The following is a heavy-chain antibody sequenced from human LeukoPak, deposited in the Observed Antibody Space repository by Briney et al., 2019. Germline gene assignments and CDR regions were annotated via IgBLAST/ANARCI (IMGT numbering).Heavy chain of an antibody. D-gene: IGHD5-24*01. V-gene: IGHV4-39*07. Sequence: SETLSLTCTVSGGSISSSSYFWGWIRQPPGKGLEWIGSIYHSGSTYYNPSLKSRVTISVDTSKNQFSLKLSSVTAADTAVYYCASMGEMATMLFDYWGQGTLVTVSS. CDR3: ASMGEMATMLFDY. J-gene: IGHJ4*02. CDR1: GGSISSSSYF. CDR2: IYHSGST.